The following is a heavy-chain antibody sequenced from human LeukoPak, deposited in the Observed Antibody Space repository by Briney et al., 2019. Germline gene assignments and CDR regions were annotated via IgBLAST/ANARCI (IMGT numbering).Heavy chain of an antibody. CDR1: GFTFSSYS. V-gene: IGHV3-21*01. CDR2: ISSSSSYI. CDR3: ARDELGIAVAGDLDY. D-gene: IGHD6-19*01. Sequence: GGSLRLSCAASGFTFSSYSMNWVRQAPGKGLEWVSSISSSSSYIYYADSVKGRFTISRDNAKNSLYLQMNSLRAEDTAVYYCARDELGIAVAGDLDYWGQGTLVTVSP. J-gene: IGHJ4*02.